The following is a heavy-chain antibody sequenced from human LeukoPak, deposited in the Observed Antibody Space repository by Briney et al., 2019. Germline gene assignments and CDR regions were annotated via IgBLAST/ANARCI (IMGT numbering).Heavy chain of an antibody. CDR3: ARGVPYDSWSGPHYSDY. Sequence: GGSLRLSCAVSGFTFANYYMSWVRQAPGKGLEWVANINQVGTETFYVDSVKGRFTISRDSAKSSLYLQMNSLRAEDTAVYYCARGVPYDSWSGPHYSDYWGQGTLVTVSS. CDR2: INQVGTET. D-gene: IGHD3-3*01. CDR1: GFTFANYY. J-gene: IGHJ4*02. V-gene: IGHV3-7*01.